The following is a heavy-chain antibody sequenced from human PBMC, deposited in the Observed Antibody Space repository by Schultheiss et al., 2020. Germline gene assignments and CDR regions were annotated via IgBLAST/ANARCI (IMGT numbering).Heavy chain of an antibody. V-gene: IGHV3-21*01. CDR3: ARDLTGEGTDFDY. CDR1: GFTFDDYA. Sequence: GGSLRLSCAASGFTFDDYAMHWVRQAPGKGLEWVSSISSSSSYIYYADSVKGRFTISRDSAKNSLYLQMNSLRAEDTAVYYCARDLTGEGTDFDYWGQGTLVTVSS. D-gene: IGHD1-1*01. J-gene: IGHJ4*02. CDR2: ISSSSSYI.